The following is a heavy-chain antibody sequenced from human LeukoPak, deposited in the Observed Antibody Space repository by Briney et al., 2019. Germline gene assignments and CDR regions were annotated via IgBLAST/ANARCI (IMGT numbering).Heavy chain of an antibody. D-gene: IGHD3-22*01. CDR3: ARDRSPVVVVMGLDY. CDR2: ISDDGGYK. CDR1: GFTFSSYA. Sequence: PGRSLRLSCGASGFTFSSYAMHWVRQAPGTGLEWLAVISDDGGYKYYADSVKGRFTISRDNSKDTLYLQMNSLTADDTALYYCARDRSPVVVVMGLDYWGQGTLVTVSS. V-gene: IGHV3-30*04. J-gene: IGHJ4*02.